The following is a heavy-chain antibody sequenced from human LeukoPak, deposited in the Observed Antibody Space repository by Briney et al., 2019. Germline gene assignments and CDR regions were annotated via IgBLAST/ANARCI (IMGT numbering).Heavy chain of an antibody. CDR2: ISSSSSSI. J-gene: IGHJ3*02. CDR1: GFTFSSYS. V-gene: IGHV3-48*01. D-gene: IGHD3-10*01. CDR3: ARAATRGRGAFDI. Sequence: GGSLRLSCAASGFTFSSYSMNWVRQAPGKGLEGVSYISSSSSSIFYADSVKGRFAISRDNAKNSLYLQMNSLRAEDTAVYYCARAATRGRGAFDIWGQGTMVTVSS.